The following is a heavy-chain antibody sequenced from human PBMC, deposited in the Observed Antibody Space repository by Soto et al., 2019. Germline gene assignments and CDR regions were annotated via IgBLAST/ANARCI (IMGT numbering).Heavy chain of an antibody. D-gene: IGHD6-13*01. CDR1: GYTFTSFY. J-gene: IGHJ6*02. CDR2: INPSGGIT. Sequence: QMQLVQSGAEVKRPGASVRVSCKSSGYTFTSFYIHWVRQAPGQGLEWMGIINPSGGITNFAQRFQGRVTMTRDMSPNTHYMELSSLKSDDTAVYYCASSPAFSSSWNGIPPDPSHGMDVWGQGTTVTVS. V-gene: IGHV1-46*01. CDR3: ASSPAFSSSWNGIPPDPSHGMDV.